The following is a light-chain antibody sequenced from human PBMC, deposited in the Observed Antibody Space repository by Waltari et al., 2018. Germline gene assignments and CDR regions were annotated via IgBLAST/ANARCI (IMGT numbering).Light chain of an antibody. V-gene: IGLV2-14*03. CDR1: RRDIGAYTY. CDR3: TSYESGGTWV. CDR2: DVI. J-gene: IGLJ3*02. Sequence: QSALTQPASVSGSPGQSITISCTGTRRDIGAYTYVSWYQQHPGKAPKVMIYDVIKRPSGVSNRFSGSKSGNTASLTISGLQADDEADYYCTSYESGGTWVFGGGTKVTV.